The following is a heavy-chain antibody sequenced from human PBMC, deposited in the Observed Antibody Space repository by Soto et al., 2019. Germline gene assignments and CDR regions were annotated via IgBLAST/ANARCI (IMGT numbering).Heavy chain of an antibody. V-gene: IGHV3-23*01. J-gene: IGHJ4*02. CDR3: AKGRIAVAGTGGRVTLSDY. Sequence: EVQLLESGGGLVQPGGSLRLSCAASGFTFSSYAMSWVRQAPGKGLEWVSAISGSGGSTYYADSVKGRFTISRDNSKNTLYLQINSLRAEDTAVYYCAKGRIAVAGTGGRVTLSDYWGQGTLVTVSS. CDR2: ISGSGGST. CDR1: GFTFSSYA. D-gene: IGHD6-19*01.